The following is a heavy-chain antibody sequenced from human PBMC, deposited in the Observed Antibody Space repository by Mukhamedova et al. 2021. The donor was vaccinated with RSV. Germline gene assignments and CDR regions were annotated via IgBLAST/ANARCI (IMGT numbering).Heavy chain of an antibody. CDR3: TTPLTTVTTTPGY. J-gene: IGHJ4*02. CDR2: IKSKTDGGTT. D-gene: IGHD4-17*01. V-gene: IGHV3-15*01. Sequence: GLEWVGRIKSKTDGGTTDYAAPVKGRFTISRDDSKNTLYLQMNSLKTEDTAVYYCTTPLTTVTTTPGYWDQGTLVTVSS.